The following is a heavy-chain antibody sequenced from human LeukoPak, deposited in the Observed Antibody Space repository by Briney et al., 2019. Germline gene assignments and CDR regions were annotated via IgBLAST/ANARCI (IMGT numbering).Heavy chain of an antibody. J-gene: IGHJ6*03. D-gene: IGHD6-19*01. Sequence: SETLSLTCAVYGGSFSGYYWSWIRQPPGKGLEWIGEINHSGSTNYNPSLKSRVTISVDTSKNQFSLKLSSVAAADTAVYYCARDLGDSSGWYGKMAYYYYYMDVWGKGTTVTVSS. CDR1: GGSFSGYY. V-gene: IGHV4-34*01. CDR2: INHSGST. CDR3: ARDLGDSSGWYGKMAYYYYYMDV.